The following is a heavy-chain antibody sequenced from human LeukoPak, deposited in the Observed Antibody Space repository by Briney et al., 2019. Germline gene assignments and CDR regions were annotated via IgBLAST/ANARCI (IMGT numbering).Heavy chain of an antibody. CDR3: AKRAPYYFDY. Sequence: GGSLRLSCAASGFTFSSSGMSWVRQAPGKGLEWVSTISGSGATTYYADSVKGRFTISRDNSKNTVYLQMNSLRAEDTALYYCAKRAPYYFDYWGQGTLVPVSS. CDR1: GFTFSSSG. CDR2: ISGSGATT. J-gene: IGHJ4*02. V-gene: IGHV3-23*01.